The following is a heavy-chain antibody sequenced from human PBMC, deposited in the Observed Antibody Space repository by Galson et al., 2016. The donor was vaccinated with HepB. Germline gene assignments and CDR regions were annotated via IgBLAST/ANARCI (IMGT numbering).Heavy chain of an antibody. D-gene: IGHD4-17*01. CDR2: IGRGGDGT. J-gene: IGHJ4*02. CDR3: AKDRADSGDYAFDS. V-gene: IGHV3-23*01. CDR1: GFTFSNYV. Sequence: SLRLSCAASGFTFSNYVMSWVRQAPGKGLEWVSGIGRGGDGTNYAESVKGRFTISRHNSKNTLLLLMNSLRVEDTAVYYCAKDRADSGDYAFDSWGQGTLVTVSS.